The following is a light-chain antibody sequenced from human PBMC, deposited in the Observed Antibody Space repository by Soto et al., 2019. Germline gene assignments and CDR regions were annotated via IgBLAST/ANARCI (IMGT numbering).Light chain of an antibody. CDR3: SSYTSSATPVV. CDR1: RSDVGEYNY. J-gene: IGLJ1*01. CDR2: DVS. V-gene: IGLV2-14*01. Sequence: QSALTQPVSVSGSPGQSITISCTGTRSDVGEYNYVSWYQQHPGKAPKLMIYDVSNRPSGVSNRFSGSKSGNTASLTISGLQAEDEADYYCSSYTSSATPVVFGAGTKVTVL.